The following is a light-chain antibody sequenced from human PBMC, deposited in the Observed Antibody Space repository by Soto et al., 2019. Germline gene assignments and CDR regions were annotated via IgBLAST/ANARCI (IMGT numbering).Light chain of an antibody. CDR3: QQYNSWPLT. CDR1: QSVSSN. Sequence: IVMTQSPATLSVSPGERATLSCRASQSVSSNLAWYQQRPGQAPRLLIYGASTRGTGIPARFSGSGSGTEFTLTISSLQSEDFAVYYCQQYNSWPLTFGGGTKVEIK. CDR2: GAS. V-gene: IGKV3-15*01. J-gene: IGKJ4*01.